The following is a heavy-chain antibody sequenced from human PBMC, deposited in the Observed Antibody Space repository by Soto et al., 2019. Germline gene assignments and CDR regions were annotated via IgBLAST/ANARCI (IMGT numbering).Heavy chain of an antibody. V-gene: IGHV3-30-3*01. D-gene: IGHD2-2*01. CDR2: ISHDGSNK. J-gene: IGHJ3*02. CDR3: ARKYQLLYAFDI. CDR1: GFTFSSYA. Sequence: GGSLRLSCAASGFTFSSYAMHWVRQAPGKGLEWVAVISHDGSNKYYADSVKGRFTISRDNSKNTLYLQMNSLRAEDTAVYYCARKYQLLYAFDIWGQGTMVTVSS.